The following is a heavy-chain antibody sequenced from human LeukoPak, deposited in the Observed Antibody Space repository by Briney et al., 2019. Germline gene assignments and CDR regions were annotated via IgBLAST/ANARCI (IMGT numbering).Heavy chain of an antibody. Sequence: SETLSLTCAVSGGSIRSFYWSWVRRPPGKGLEWVGYISYAGGTTYKSSLKGRVSMSLDTSNNQFSLRLTSVTAADTALYFCARLGYTSGYFYYFDAWGQGTLVSVSS. V-gene: IGHV4-59*08. CDR1: GGSIRSFY. D-gene: IGHD3-22*01. J-gene: IGHJ4*02. CDR2: ISYAGGT. CDR3: ARLGYTSGYFYYFDA.